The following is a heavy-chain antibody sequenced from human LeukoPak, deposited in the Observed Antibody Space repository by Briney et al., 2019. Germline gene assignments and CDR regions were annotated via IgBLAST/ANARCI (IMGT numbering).Heavy chain of an antibody. D-gene: IGHD1-26*01. Sequence: PGGSPRLSCAVSGFTFSNYWMHWVRQVPGEGPVWVSHINSDGSDITYADSVKGRFTISRDNAKDTLYLQMNSLRAEDTAVYYCARSGSGYSHYYYMDVWGKGTTVTVSS. J-gene: IGHJ6*03. CDR1: GFTFSNYW. CDR2: INSDGSDI. V-gene: IGHV3-74*01. CDR3: ARSGSGYSHYYYMDV.